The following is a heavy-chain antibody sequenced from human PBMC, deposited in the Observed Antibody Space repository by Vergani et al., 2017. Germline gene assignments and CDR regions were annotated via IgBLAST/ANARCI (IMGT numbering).Heavy chain of an antibody. CDR3: ARGTVGAGSDY. CDR2: INHSGST. D-gene: IGHD3-10*01. CDR1: GGSFSGYY. J-gene: IGHJ4*02. V-gene: IGHV4-34*01. Sequence: QVQLQESGPGLVKPSETLSLTCVVYGGSFSGYYWTWIRQPPGKGLEWIGEINHSGSTNYNPSLKSRVTISVDTSKNQFSLKLGSVTAADTAVYHCARGTVGAGSDYWGQGTLVTVSS.